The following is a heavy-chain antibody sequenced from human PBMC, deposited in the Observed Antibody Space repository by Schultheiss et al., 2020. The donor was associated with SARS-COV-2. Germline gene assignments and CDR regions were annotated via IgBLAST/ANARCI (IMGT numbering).Heavy chain of an antibody. CDR3: ARDAFDI. CDR2: ILHDGKNK. Sequence: GGSLRLSCAASGFSFSDYAMHWVRQAPGKGLEWVALILHDGKNKYNEDSVKGRFTISRDNSKNTLYLQMNSLRAEDTAVYYCARDAFDIWGQGTMVTVSS. V-gene: IGHV3-30*03. J-gene: IGHJ3*02. CDR1: GFSFSDYA.